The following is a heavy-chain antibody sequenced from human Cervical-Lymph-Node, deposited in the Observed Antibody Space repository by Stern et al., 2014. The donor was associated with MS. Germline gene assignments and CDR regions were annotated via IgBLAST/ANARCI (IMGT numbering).Heavy chain of an antibody. J-gene: IGHJ6*02. CDR1: GFTFSSSG. D-gene: IGHD3-16*01. CDR3: ARSISTFGVDGYYYYGMDV. V-gene: IGHV3-33*01. Sequence: QVQLVQSGGGVVKPGRSLRLSCAASGFTFSSSGMHWVRQAPGKGLEWVSVIWFDGSNKYYANSVKGRFPISRNNSKNTLYLQMNSLRAEDTAVYYCARSISTFGVDGYYYYGMDVWGQGTTVTVSS. CDR2: IWFDGSNK.